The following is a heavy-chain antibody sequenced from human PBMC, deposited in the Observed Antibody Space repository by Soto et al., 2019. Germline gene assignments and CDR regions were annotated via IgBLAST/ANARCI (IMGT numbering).Heavy chain of an antibody. D-gene: IGHD1-26*01. J-gene: IGHJ4*02. Sequence: PSETLSLTCTVSGGSISSSSYYWGWIRQPPGKGLEWIGSIYYSGSTYYNPSLKSRVTISVDTSKNQFSLKLSSVTAADTAVYYCARHGYVGAPTFDYWGQGTLVTVSS. CDR2: IYYSGST. V-gene: IGHV4-39*01. CDR1: GGSISSSSYY. CDR3: ARHGYVGAPTFDY.